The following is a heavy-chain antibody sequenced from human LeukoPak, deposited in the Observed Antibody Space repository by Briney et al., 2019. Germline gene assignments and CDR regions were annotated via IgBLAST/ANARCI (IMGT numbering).Heavy chain of an antibody. V-gene: IGHV4-59*01. J-gene: IGHJ3*02. CDR1: GGSISSYY. CDR2: IYYSGST. D-gene: IGHD1-26*01. Sequence: SETLSLTCTVSGGSISSYYWSWIRQPPGKRLEWIGYIYYSGSTNYNPSLKSRVTISVDTSKNQFSLKLSSVTAADTAVYYCARDSSGSTWGYDAFDIWGQGTMVTVSS. CDR3: ARDSSGSTWGYDAFDI.